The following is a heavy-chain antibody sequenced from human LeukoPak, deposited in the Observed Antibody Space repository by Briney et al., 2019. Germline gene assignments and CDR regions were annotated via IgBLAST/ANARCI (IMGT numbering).Heavy chain of an antibody. D-gene: IGHD6-13*01. CDR2: IDPSDSYT. CDR3: ARLAGSSWTFDY. J-gene: IGHJ4*02. Sequence: GESLKISCKGSGYSFTSYWISWVRQMPRKGLEWMGRIDPSDSYTNYSPSFQGHVTISADKSISTAYLQWSSLKASDTAMYYCARLAGSSWTFDYWGQGTLVTVSS. CDR1: GYSFTSYW. V-gene: IGHV5-10-1*01.